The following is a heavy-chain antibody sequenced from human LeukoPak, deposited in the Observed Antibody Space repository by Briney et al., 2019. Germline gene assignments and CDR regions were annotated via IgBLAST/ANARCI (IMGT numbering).Heavy chain of an antibody. CDR3: ARDVGGGWTNNYFDP. D-gene: IGHD6-19*01. J-gene: IGHJ5*02. Sequence: ASVKVSCKSSGYTFTASYIHWLRQAPGQGPESMGWINPDTGGRNYAEKFRDRVTMTSDTSSSTAYMELSSLRSDDTAIYYCARDVGGGWTNNYFDPWGQGTLVTVPS. V-gene: IGHV1-2*02. CDR2: INPDTGGR. CDR1: GYTFTASY.